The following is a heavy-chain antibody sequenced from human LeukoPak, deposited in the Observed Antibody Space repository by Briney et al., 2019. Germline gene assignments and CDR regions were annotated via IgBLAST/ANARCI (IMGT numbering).Heavy chain of an antibody. CDR1: GFTFSNYE. J-gene: IGHJ6*03. CDR3: AKKGRYYYDSSGYQGDYYYYYMDV. V-gene: IGHV3-48*03. CDR2: ISSSGSTI. Sequence: GGSLRLSCAASGFTFSNYEMNWVRQAPGKGLEWVSYISSSGSTIYYADSVKGRFTISRDNAKNSLYLQMNSLRAEDTAVYYCAKKGRYYYDSSGYQGDYYYYYMDVRGKGTTVTISS. D-gene: IGHD3-22*01.